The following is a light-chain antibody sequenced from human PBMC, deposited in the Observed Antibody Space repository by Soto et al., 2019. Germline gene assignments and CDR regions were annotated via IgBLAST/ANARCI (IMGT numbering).Light chain of an antibody. Sequence: DVQLTQSPSFLSPSIGESVTITCRASQVISTSLAWYQVKPGKAPKLLIYAASTLESGVPSRFRATVSGTEFSLTITSLQHEDFATYYCQQLFDSPITFGQGTRLEIK. CDR1: QVISTS. V-gene: IGKV1-9*01. CDR3: QQLFDSPIT. CDR2: AAS. J-gene: IGKJ5*01.